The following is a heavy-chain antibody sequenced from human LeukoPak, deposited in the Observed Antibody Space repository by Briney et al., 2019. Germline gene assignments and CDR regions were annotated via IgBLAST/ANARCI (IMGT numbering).Heavy chain of an antibody. D-gene: IGHD3-10*01. CDR3: ARSRYGSGSHANEY. CDR2: MNPNSGNT. V-gene: IGHV1-8*01. J-gene: IGHJ4*02. CDR1: GYTFTSYD. Sequence: ASVKVSCKASGYTFTSYDINWVRQATGQGLEWMGWMNPNSGNTGYAQKFQGRVTMTRNTSISTAYMELSSLRSEDTAVYYCARSRYGSGSHANEYWGQGTLVTVSS.